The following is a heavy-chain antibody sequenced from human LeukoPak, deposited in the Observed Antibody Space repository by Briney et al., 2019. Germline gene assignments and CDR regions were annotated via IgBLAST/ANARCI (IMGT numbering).Heavy chain of an antibody. CDR2: IRSKAYRGTT. CDR3: ARGPIQLWIHNAMDV. J-gene: IGHJ6*02. Sequence: TGGSLRLSCTGSGFTFGDHAMSWVRQAPGKGLEWVGFIRSKAYRGTTEYAASVKGRSSISRDDSASIAYLQMNSLKTEDTAVYYCARGPIQLWIHNAMDVWGQGTTVTVSS. D-gene: IGHD5-18*01. V-gene: IGHV3-49*04. CDR1: GFTFGDHA.